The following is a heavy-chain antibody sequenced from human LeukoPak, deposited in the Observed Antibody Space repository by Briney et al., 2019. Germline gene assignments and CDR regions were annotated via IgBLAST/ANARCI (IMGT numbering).Heavy chain of an antibody. V-gene: IGHV1-69-2*01. J-gene: IGHJ4*02. CDR3: ATGLVDTANDY. D-gene: IGHD5-18*01. Sequence: ASVKVSCKVPGYTFTDYYMHWVQQAPGKGLEWMGLVDPEDGETIYAEKFQGRVTITADTSTDTAYMELSSLRSEDTAVYYCATGLVDTANDYWGQGTLVTVSS. CDR2: VDPEDGET. CDR1: GYTFTDYY.